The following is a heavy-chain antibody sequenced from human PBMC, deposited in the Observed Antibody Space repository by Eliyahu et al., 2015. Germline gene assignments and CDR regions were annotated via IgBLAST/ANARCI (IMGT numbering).Heavy chain of an antibody. V-gene: IGHV4-59*01. Sequence: QVQLQESGPGLVKPSEXLSLTCAVSGXPISDYYWSWMRQPPGKGLEWIGYVHXXGSANYSPSLKSRVTISVDTSKNQFSLKVTSVTAADTAVYYCVRNNPPYLTRKWYFDLWGRGTLVTVSS. J-gene: IGHJ2*01. CDR3: VRNNPPYLTRKWYFDL. D-gene: IGHD1-14*01. CDR2: VHXXGSA. CDR1: GXPISDYY.